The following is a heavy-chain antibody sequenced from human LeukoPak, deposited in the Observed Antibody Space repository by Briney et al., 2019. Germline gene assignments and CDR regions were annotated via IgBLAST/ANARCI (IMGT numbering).Heavy chain of an antibody. D-gene: IGHD3-22*01. V-gene: IGHV4-61*01. CDR2: IYYSGST. Sequence: SETLSLTCTVSGGSVSSGSYYWSWIRQPPGMGLEWIGYIYYSGSTNYNPSLKSRVTISADTSKNQFSLKLSYVTAADTAVYYCARAVVYYDSSGYYYYYGMDVWGQGTTVTVSS. CDR3: ARAVVYYDSSGYYYYYGMDV. CDR1: GGSVSSGSYY. J-gene: IGHJ6*02.